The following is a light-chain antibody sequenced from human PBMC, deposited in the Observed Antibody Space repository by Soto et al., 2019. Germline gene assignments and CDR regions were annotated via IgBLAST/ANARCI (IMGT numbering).Light chain of an antibody. CDR2: GAS. CDR1: QSVSNN. Sequence: VMSNSPATVSVSKGPGATLSCSASQSVSNNLAWYRQKPGQAPRLLIYGASTRATGIPARFSGGGSGTEFTLTISSLQSEDFAVYYCQQYTSWPSPFGAGTKVAI. CDR3: QQYTSWPSP. J-gene: IGKJ3*01. V-gene: IGKV3-15*01.